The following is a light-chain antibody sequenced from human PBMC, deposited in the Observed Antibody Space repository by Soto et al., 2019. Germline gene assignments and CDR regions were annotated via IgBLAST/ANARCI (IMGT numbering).Light chain of an antibody. CDR1: QSLVDNDGYSY. J-gene: IGKJ2*01. CDR2: KIS. CDR3: MQGTHWPYT. V-gene: IGKV2-30*01. Sequence: VVMTQSPLSLPVTLGEPASVSCRSSQSLVDNDGYSYLSWFQQRPGQSPRRLIYKISNRDSGVPARFSGNESDTDIALKLSRVEPEDVAVYYCMQGTHWPYTFGQRTQLEIK.